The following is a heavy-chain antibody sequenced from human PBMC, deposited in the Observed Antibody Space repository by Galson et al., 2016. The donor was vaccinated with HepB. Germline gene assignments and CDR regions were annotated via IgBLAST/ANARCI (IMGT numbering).Heavy chain of an antibody. CDR3: ARDIKEGCRSTRCLGGYFGMYV. D-gene: IGHD2-2*01. CDR1: GFSFSSYW. V-gene: IGHV3-74*01. Sequence: SLRLSCAASGFSFSSYWMHWVRQAPGKGLEWVSRIYRDGTSTDYADSVKGRFTISRDNAKNSLYVQMNSLRPEDTALYYCARDIKEGCRSTRCLGGYFGMYVWGQGTTVTVSS. J-gene: IGHJ6*02. CDR2: IYRDGTST.